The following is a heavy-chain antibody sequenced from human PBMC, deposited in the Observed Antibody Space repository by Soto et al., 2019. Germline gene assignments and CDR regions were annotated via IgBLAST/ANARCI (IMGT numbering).Heavy chain of an antibody. Sequence: ASVKASCKATGYTFTSYAMHWVRQAPGQGLEWMGWISAYNGNTNYAQKLQGRVTMTTDTSTSTAYMELRSLRSDDTAVYDCARGNRIEAFDIWGEGTMVTVSS. J-gene: IGHJ3*02. V-gene: IGHV1-18*01. CDR1: GYTFTSYA. CDR2: ISAYNGNT. CDR3: ARGNRIEAFDI. D-gene: IGHD2-15*01.